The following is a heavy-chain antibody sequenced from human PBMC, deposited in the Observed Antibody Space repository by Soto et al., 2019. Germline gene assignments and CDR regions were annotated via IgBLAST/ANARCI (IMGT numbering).Heavy chain of an antibody. J-gene: IGHJ5*02. CDR2: IIPIFGTA. CDR1: ARTFSSYA. V-gene: IGHV1-69*13. D-gene: IGHD3-22*01. Sequence: SVKVSCKTSARTFSSYAISWVRQAPGQGLEWMGGIIPIFGTANYAQKFQGRVTITADESTSTAYMELSSLRSEDTAVYYCATYYDDSSAAPWCQGTLVTVTS. CDR3: ATYYDDSSAAP.